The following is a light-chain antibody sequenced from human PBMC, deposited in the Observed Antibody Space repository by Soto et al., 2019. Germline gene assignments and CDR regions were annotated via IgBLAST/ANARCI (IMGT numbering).Light chain of an antibody. CDR3: SSYTNSSTLVR. CDR2: EVS. CDR1: SSDVGGYNF. J-gene: IGLJ2*01. V-gene: IGLV2-14*01. Sequence: QSALTQPASVSGSPGQSITISCTGTSSDVGGYNFVSWYQHHPGKAPKLIIYEVSNRPSGVSNRFSASKSGNTASLTISGLQAEDEADYYCSSYTNSSTLVRFGGGTKLTVL.